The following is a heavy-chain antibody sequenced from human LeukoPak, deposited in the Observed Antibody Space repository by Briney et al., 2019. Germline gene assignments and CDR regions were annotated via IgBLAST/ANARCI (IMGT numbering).Heavy chain of an antibody. CDR1: GGSISSYY. CDR2: IYYSGST. D-gene: IGHD2-2*02. J-gene: IGHJ4*02. Sequence: SETLSLTCTVSGGSISSYYWSWIRQPPGKGLEWIGYIYYSGSTNYNPSLKSRVTISVDTSKNQFSLKLSSVTAADTAVYYCAVVPAAIGSFDYWGQGTLVTVSS. V-gene: IGHV4-59*01. CDR3: AVVPAAIGSFDY.